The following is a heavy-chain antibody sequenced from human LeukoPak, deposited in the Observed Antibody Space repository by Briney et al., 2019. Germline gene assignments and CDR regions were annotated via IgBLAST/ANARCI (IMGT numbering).Heavy chain of an antibody. J-gene: IGHJ4*02. CDR2: ISGTTGRT. Sequence: PGGSLRLSCAASGITFSNYEMNWVRQAPGMGLEWVSGISGTTGRTYYTDSVKGRFTISRDNSKTTLYLQMNTLRAEDTAVYYCARGHGSVWGQGTLVTVSS. D-gene: IGHD3-10*01. CDR3: ARGHGSV. CDR1: GITFSNYE. V-gene: IGHV3-23*01.